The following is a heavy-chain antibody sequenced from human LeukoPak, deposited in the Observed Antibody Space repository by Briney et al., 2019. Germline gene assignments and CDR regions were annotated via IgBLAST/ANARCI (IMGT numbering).Heavy chain of an antibody. CDR2: IYYSGST. CDR3: ARERWGNTVLSYYYMDV. V-gene: IGHV4-59*01. Sequence: GSLRLSCAASGFTFSSYAMSWVRQAPGKGLEWIGYIYYSGSTNYNPSLKSRVTISVDTSKNQFSLKLSSVTAADTAVYYCARERWGNTVLSYYYMDVWGKGTTVTVSS. J-gene: IGHJ6*03. D-gene: IGHD3-16*01. CDR1: GFTFSSYA.